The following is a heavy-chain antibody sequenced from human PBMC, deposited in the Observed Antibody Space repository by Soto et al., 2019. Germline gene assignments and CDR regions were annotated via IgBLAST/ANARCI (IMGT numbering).Heavy chain of an antibody. J-gene: IGHJ4*02. CDR3: ARLSYGYKY. CDR1: GGSISSGGYS. Sequence: SETLSLTCAGSGGSISSGGYSWSWIRQPPGKGLEWIGYIYHSGSTYYNPSLKSRVTISVDRSKNQFSLKLSSVTAADTAVYYCARLSYGYKYWGQGTLVTVSS. D-gene: IGHD5-18*01. CDR2: IYHSGST. V-gene: IGHV4-30-2*01.